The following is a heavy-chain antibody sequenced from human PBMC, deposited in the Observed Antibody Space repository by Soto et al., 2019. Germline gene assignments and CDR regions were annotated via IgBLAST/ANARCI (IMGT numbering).Heavy chain of an antibody. CDR1: GFTFSSYA. D-gene: IGHD3-10*01. Sequence: GGSLRLSCAASGFTFSSYAMSWVRQAPGKGLEWVSAISGSGGSTYYADSVKGRFTISRDNSKNTLYLQMNSLRAEDTAVYYCVRYGSGSYLQQKYYYYGMDVWGRGTTVTVSS. CDR2: ISGSGGST. J-gene: IGHJ6*02. V-gene: IGHV3-23*01. CDR3: VRYGSGSYLQQKYYYYGMDV.